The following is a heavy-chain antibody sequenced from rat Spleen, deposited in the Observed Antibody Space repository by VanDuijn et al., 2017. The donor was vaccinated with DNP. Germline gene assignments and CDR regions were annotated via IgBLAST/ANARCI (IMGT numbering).Heavy chain of an antibody. CDR2: ISHDGNST. J-gene: IGHJ2*01. CDR1: GFTFSNHG. Sequence: EVQLVESGGGLVQPGRSLTLSCAVSGFTFSNHGMAWVRQAPTKGLEWVASISHDGNSTYYRDSVKGRFTISRENAKGSLDLQMDSLRSEDTAIYYCTTADFWGQGLMVTVSS. CDR3: TTADF. V-gene: IGHV5-20*01.